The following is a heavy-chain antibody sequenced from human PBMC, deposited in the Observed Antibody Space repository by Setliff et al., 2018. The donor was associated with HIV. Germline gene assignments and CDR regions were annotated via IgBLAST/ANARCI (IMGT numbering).Heavy chain of an antibody. CDR1: GGSISRYY. J-gene: IGHJ2*01. CDR2: MHSSGST. D-gene: IGHD4-17*01. CDR3: ARPIPYGLDWYFDL. Sequence: SETLSLTCTVSGGSISRYYWSWIRQSPGKGLESIGYMHSSGSTNYNLSLETRVTLSVDTSKSQFSLKLTSVTASDTAMYYCARPIPYGLDWYFDLWGRGTLVTVSS. V-gene: IGHV4-4*09.